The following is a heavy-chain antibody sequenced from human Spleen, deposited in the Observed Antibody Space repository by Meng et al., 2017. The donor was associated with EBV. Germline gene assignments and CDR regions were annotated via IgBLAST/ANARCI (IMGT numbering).Heavy chain of an antibody. Sequence: HLQRQESGSGLLKPSQTLSLTCAVSGGSITSSGYSWTWIRQPPGKGLEWIGYMYQSGSTYYSPSLKSRATISVDRSKNHLSLKLSSVTAADTAFYYCATIIVPATTMNYWGPGTLVTVSS. CDR2: MYQSGST. CDR3: ATIIVPATTMNY. D-gene: IGHD1-26*01. J-gene: IGHJ4*02. V-gene: IGHV4-30-2*01. CDR1: GGSITSSGYS.